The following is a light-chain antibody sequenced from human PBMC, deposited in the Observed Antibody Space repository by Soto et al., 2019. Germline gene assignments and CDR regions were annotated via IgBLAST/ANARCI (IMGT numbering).Light chain of an antibody. J-gene: IGKJ5*01. Sequence: EIVMTQSPATLSVSPGERATLSCRASQSVSSNLAWYQQKPGQAPRLLIYGASTRATGIPARFSGSGSGTEFTLTISSLQPEDFAVYYCQQYNEWPITFGQGTRLEI. CDR3: QQYNEWPIT. V-gene: IGKV3-15*01. CDR1: QSVSSN. CDR2: GAS.